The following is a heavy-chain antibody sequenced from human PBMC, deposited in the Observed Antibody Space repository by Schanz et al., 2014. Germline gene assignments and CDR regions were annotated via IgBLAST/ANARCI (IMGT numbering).Heavy chain of an antibody. CDR1: GFTFGDYA. V-gene: IGHV3-23*01. D-gene: IGHD6-13*01. Sequence: EVQLLESGGGLVQPGGSLRLSCAASGFTFGDYAMTWVRQAPGKGLEWVSAINTSVNTYYADSVRGRFTMSRDNSKNTLYLQMNSQRAGDAAVYYGARGLIAASGGAFDYWGQGTLVAVSA. J-gene: IGHJ4*02. CDR3: ARGLIAASGGAFDY. CDR2: INTSVNT.